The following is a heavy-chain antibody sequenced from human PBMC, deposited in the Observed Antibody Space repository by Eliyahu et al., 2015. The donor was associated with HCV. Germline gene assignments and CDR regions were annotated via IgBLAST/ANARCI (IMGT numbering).Heavy chain of an antibody. CDR1: GGSISSYY. J-gene: IGHJ6*02. CDR3: ARDTREWELTAYYYYGMDV. D-gene: IGHD1-26*01. Sequence: QVQLQESGPGLVKPSETLSLTCTVSGGSISSYYWSWIRQPPGKGLEWIGYIYYSGSTHYNPSLKSRVTISVDTSKNQFSLKLSSVTAADTAVYYCARDTREWELTAYYYYGMDVWGQGTTVTVSS. CDR2: IYYSGST. V-gene: IGHV4-59*01.